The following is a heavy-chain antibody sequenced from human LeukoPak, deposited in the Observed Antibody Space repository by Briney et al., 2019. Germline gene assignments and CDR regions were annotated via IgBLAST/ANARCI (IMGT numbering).Heavy chain of an antibody. J-gene: IGHJ4*02. CDR3: ARESVAVDS. Sequence: GGSLRLSCAASGFTFSRFWMHWVRQAPGKGLVWVSRIYSDGSSTSYADSVKGRFTISRDNTKNALYLQMNSLRAEDTAVYYCARESVAVDSWGQGTLVTVSS. CDR2: IYSDGSST. V-gene: IGHV3-74*01. D-gene: IGHD6-19*01. CDR1: GFTFSRFW.